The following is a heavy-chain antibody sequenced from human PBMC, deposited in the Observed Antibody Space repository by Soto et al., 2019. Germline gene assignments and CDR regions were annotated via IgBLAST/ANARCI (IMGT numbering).Heavy chain of an antibody. V-gene: IGHV3-15*01. CDR2: IYYSGTT. D-gene: IGHD3-3*01. J-gene: IGHJ5*02. Sequence: ETLSLTCTVSGGSISSYYWSWIRQPPGKGLEWIGYIYYSGTTDYAAPVKGRFTISRDDSKNTLYLQMNSLKTEDTAVYYCTTDRITIFGVVIKVLDPWGQGTLVTVSS. CDR3: TTDRITIFGVVIKVLDP. CDR1: GGSISSYY.